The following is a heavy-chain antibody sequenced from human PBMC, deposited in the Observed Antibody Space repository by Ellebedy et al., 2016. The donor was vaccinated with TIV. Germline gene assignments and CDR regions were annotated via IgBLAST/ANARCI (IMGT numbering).Heavy chain of an antibody. Sequence: PGGSLRLSCAASGFTFSTYSMNWVRQAPGKGLEWVSSMSGTSSYVHYADSVEGRFTISSDNAKNSLYLHMSSLRVEDTAVYYCARVHGDYRIDYWGPGTLVTVSS. CDR2: MSGTSSYV. CDR3: ARVHGDYRIDY. CDR1: GFTFSTYS. D-gene: IGHD4-17*01. J-gene: IGHJ4*02. V-gene: IGHV3-21*06.